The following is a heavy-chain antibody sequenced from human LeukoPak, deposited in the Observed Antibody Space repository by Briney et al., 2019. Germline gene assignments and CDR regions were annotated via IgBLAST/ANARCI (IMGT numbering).Heavy chain of an antibody. J-gene: IGHJ4*02. D-gene: IGHD3-10*01. CDR1: GYTFTSYD. CDR2: MNPNSGNT. Sequence: ASVKVSCKASGYTFTSYDINWVRQATGQGLEWMGWMNPNSGNTGYAQKFQGRVTMTRNTSISTAYMELSSLRSGDTAVYYCARGWMVRGVRHLNFDYWGQGTLVTVSS. CDR3: ARGWMVRGVRHLNFDY. V-gene: IGHV1-8*01.